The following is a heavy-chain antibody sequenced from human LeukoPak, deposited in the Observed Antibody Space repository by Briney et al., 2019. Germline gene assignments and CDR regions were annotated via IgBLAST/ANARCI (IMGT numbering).Heavy chain of an antibody. D-gene: IGHD5-24*01. CDR1: GGSISSYY. CDR3: AREMATGGYYYYYMDV. V-gene: IGHV4-59*01. CDR2: IYDSGST. J-gene: IGHJ6*03. Sequence: SETLSLTCIVSGGSISSYYWSWIRQPPGKGLEWIGYIYDSGSTNYNPSLKSRVTISVDTSKNQFSLRLSSVTAADTAVYYCAREMATGGYYYYYMDVWGKGTTVTVSS.